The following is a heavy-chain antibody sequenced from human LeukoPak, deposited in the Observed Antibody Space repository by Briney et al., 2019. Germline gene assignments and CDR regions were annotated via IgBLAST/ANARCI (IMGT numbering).Heavy chain of an antibody. CDR2: ISSSGSTI. V-gene: IGHV3-11*04. CDR3: ARRSSHHSHYFDY. D-gene: IGHD3-10*01. J-gene: IGHJ4*02. CDR1: GFTFSDYY. Sequence: KTGGSLRLPCAASGFTFSDYYMSWIRQAPGKGLEWVSYISSSGSTIYYAGSVKGRFTLSRDNAKDSLYVQMNRLRAEDTAVYYCARRSSHHSHYFDYWGQGTLVAVSS.